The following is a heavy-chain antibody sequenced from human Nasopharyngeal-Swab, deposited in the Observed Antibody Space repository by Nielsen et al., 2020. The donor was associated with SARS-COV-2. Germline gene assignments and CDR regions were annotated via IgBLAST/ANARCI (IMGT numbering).Heavy chain of an antibody. Sequence: GESLKISCAASGFTFSSYSMNWVRQAPGKGLEWVSYISSSSSTIYYADSVKGRFTISRDNAKNSLYLQMNSLRAEDTAVYYCARDLGDYGDYWGQGTRVTVSS. CDR2: ISSSSSTI. J-gene: IGHJ4*02. CDR1: GFTFSSYS. CDR3: ARDLGDYGDY. V-gene: IGHV3-48*01. D-gene: IGHD4-17*01.